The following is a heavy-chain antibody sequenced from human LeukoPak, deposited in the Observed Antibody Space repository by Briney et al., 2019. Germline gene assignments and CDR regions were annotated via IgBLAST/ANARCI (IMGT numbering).Heavy chain of an antibody. CDR1: GFTFSSYA. D-gene: IGHD3-10*01. Sequence: GGSLRLSCAASGFTFSSYAMHWVRQAPGKGLEWVAVISYDGSNKYYADSVKGRFTIPRDNSKNTLYLQMNSLRAEDTAVYYCVATMVRGVIIKDYYGMDVWGQGTTVTVSS. CDR2: ISYDGSNK. CDR3: VATMVRGVIIKDYYGMDV. V-gene: IGHV3-30*04. J-gene: IGHJ6*02.